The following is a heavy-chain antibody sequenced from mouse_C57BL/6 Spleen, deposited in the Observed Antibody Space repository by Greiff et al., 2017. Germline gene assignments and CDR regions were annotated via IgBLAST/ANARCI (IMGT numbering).Heavy chain of an antibody. CDR1: GFNIKDYY. Sequence: VQLQQSGAELVRPGASVKLSCTASGFNIKDYYMHWVKQRPEQGLEWIGRIDPEDGDTEYAPKFQGKDTMTADTSSNTAYLQLSSLTSEDTAVYYCTLTTVVEGAMDYWSQGTSVTVSS. CDR2: IDPEDGDT. J-gene: IGHJ4*01. D-gene: IGHD1-1*01. CDR3: TLTTVVEGAMDY. V-gene: IGHV14-1*01.